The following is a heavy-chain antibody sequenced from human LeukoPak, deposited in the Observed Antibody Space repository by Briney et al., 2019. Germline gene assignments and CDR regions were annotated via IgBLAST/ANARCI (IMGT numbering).Heavy chain of an antibody. CDR2: ISSSSTYI. V-gene: IGHV3-21*01. J-gene: IGHJ3*02. CDR1: GFTFTDYW. CDR3: AGDYEGNLAFDI. D-gene: IGHD4-23*01. Sequence: GGSLRLSCAASGFTFTDYWMHWVRQAPGKELEGVSSISSSSTYIYYADSLEGRFTISRDNVRNSLYLQMNSLRAEDTAVYYCAGDYEGNLAFDIWGQGTMVTVSS.